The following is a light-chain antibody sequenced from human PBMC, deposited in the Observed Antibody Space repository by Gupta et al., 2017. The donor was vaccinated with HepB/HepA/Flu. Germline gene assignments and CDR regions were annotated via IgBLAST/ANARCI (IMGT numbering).Light chain of an antibody. J-gene: IGLJ2*01. CDR2: R. Sequence: QSLLTQPPSVSGAPGQRVTISCTGSSSNIGAGYEVHGYQQYPRTAHKLLVYRKENARFSGSRSGTSAALAITGLQAEEEADYYCQSYDKRLGGFVVFGGGTKLTVL. V-gene: IGLV1-40*01. CDR3: QSYDKRLGGFVV. CDR1: SSNIGAGYE.